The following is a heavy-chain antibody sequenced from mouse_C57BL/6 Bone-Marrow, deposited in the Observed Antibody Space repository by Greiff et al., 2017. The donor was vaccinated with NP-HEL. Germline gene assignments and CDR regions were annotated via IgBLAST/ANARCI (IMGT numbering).Heavy chain of an antibody. CDR3: ARGITTVVATSRYFDV. CDR2: ISGGGGNT. V-gene: IGHV5-9*01. D-gene: IGHD1-1*01. CDR1: GFTFSSYT. J-gene: IGHJ1*03. Sequence: EVHLVESGGGLVKPGGSLKLSCAASGFTFSSYTMSWVRQTPEKRLEWVATISGGGGNTYYPDSVKGRFTISRDNAKNTLYLQMSSLRSEDTALYYCARGITTVVATSRYFDVWGTGTTVTVSS.